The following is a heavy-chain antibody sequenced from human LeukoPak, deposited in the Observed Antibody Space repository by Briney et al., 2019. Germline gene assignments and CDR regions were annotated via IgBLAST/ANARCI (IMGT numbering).Heavy chain of an antibody. D-gene: IGHD3-22*01. Sequence: GGTLRLSCAASGFTFNNYAMTWVRQAPGKGLEWVSAITGTGAYTNYADSVKGRFTISRDNSKNMMYLQMNSLRAEDTAIYYCAKRSSTSSGYFDLWGWGTLVTVSS. V-gene: IGHV3-23*01. J-gene: IGHJ4*02. CDR3: AKRSSTSSGYFDL. CDR1: GFTFNNYA. CDR2: ITGTGAYT.